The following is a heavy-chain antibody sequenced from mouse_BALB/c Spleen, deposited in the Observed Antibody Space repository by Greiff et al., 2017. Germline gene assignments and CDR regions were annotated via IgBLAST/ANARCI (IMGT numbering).Heavy chain of an antibody. CDR1: GYTFTSYW. J-gene: IGHJ2*01. Sequence: VQLQQSGAELARPGASVKLSCKASGYTFTSYWMQWVKQRPGQGLEWIGAIYPGDGDTRYTQKFKGKATLTADKSSSTAYMQLSSLASEDSAVYYCARLLRSYYFDYWGQGTTLTVSS. D-gene: IGHD1-1*01. CDR2: IYPGDGDT. CDR3: ARLLRSYYFDY. V-gene: IGHV1-87*01.